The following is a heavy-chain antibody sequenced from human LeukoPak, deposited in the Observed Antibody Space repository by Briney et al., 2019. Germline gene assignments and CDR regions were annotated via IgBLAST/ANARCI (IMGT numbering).Heavy chain of an antibody. J-gene: IGHJ6*02. D-gene: IGHD2-21*02. V-gene: IGHV1-2*06. CDR2: INPNSGGT. CDR3: ARDPIYCGGDCYYYYYGMDV. Sequence: ASVKVSCKASGYTFTGYYMHWVRQAPGQGLEWMGRINPNSGGTNYAQKFQGRVTMTRDTSISTAYMELSRLRSDDTAVYYCARDPIYCGGDCYYYYYGMDVWGQGTTDTVSS. CDR1: GYTFTGYY.